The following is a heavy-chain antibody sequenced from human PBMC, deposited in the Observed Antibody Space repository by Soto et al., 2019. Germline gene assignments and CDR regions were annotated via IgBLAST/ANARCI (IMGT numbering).Heavy chain of an antibody. Sequence: GGSLRLACAASGFTFSSYAMSWVRQAPGKGLEWVSAISVSGGSTYYADSVKGRFTICRDNSKNTLYLQMNSLRAEDTAVYYCAKALYNWNYSWGQGTLVTVSS. CDR3: AKALYNWNYS. CDR1: GFTFSSYA. J-gene: IGHJ5*01. CDR2: ISVSGGST. V-gene: IGHV3-23*01. D-gene: IGHD2-8*01.